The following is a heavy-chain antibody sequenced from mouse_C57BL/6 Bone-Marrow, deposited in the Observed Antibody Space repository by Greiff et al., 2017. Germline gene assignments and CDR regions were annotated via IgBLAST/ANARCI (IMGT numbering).Heavy chain of an antibody. Sequence: VQLQQSGAELVKPGASVKISCKASGYAFSSYWMNWVKQRPGKGLEGIGQIYPGDGDTNYNGKFKGKATLTADKSSSTAYMQLSSLTSEDSAVCFWARNWDGGYYFDYWGQGTTLTVSS. CDR2: IYPGDGDT. D-gene: IGHD4-1*01. V-gene: IGHV1-80*01. J-gene: IGHJ2*01. CDR1: GYAFSSYW. CDR3: ARNWDGGYYFDY.